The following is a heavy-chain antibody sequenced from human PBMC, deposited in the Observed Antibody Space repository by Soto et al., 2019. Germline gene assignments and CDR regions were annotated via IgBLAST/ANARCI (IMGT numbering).Heavy chain of an antibody. D-gene: IGHD3-10*01. CDR1: GYSFTSYW. J-gene: IGHJ6*02. Sequence: GESLKISCKGSGYSFTSYWISWVRQMPGKGLEWMGRIDPSDSYTNYSPSFQGHVTISADKSISTAYLQWSSLKASDTAMYYCARRLLWFGELRSEHGMDVWGQGTTVTVSS. CDR3: ARRLLWFGELRSEHGMDV. V-gene: IGHV5-10-1*01. CDR2: IDPSDSYT.